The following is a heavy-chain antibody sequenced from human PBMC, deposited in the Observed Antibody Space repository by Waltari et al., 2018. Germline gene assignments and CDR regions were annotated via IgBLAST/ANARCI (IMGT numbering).Heavy chain of an antibody. CDR3: ARTWGYSPPLGWFDP. CDR1: GGPFTDYS. D-gene: IGHD2-2*02. V-gene: IGHV4-34*01. CDR2: ISHSGVT. Sequence: QVQLHQWGAGLLQPSEPLSLTCAVSGGPFTDYSWTGIRQPPGRGLEWIGEISHSGVTHYNPSLRSRVTMSVDTIKKHFSLKLTSLTAADTAVYFCARTWGYSPPLGWFDPWGQGTRVTISS. J-gene: IGHJ5*02.